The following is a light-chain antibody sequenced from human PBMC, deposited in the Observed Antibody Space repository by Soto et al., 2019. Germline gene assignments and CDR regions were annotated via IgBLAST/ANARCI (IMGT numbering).Light chain of an antibody. Sequence: DIQMTQAPSTLSASVGDRVTITCRASQSITDWLAWYQQKPGKAPKFLSYKASNLEGGVPSRFSGSGSGTEFTLTISSVQPDVFATGYFQYWDDYSWTFGQGTKVEIK. V-gene: IGKV1-5*03. CDR3: QYWDDYSWT. CDR1: QSITDW. J-gene: IGKJ1*01. CDR2: KAS.